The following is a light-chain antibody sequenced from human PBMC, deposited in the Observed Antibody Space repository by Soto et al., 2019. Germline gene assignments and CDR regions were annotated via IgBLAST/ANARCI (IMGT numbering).Light chain of an antibody. J-gene: IGKJ1*01. CDR1: QSISSW. V-gene: IGKV1-5*03. Sequence: DIQMTQSPSTLSASVGDRVTITCRVSQSISSWLAWYQQKPGRAPKLLIYKASTLESGVPSRFSGSGSGTEFTLTISSLQPDDFAPFYCQQYDSYPWTFGHGTKVEIK. CDR2: KAS. CDR3: QQYDSYPWT.